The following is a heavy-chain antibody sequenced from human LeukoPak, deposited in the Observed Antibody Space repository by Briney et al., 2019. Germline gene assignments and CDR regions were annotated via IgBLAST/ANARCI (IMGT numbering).Heavy chain of an antibody. CDR2: IKQDGSEK. Sequence: GGSLRLSCAASGFTFSSYWMSWVRQAPGEGLEWVANIKQDGSEKYYVDSVKGRFTISRDNAKNSLYLQMNSLRAGDTAVYYCARRYDSSGYEAFDIWGQGTMVTVSS. V-gene: IGHV3-7*04. J-gene: IGHJ3*02. CDR1: GFTFSSYW. D-gene: IGHD3-22*01. CDR3: ARRYDSSGYEAFDI.